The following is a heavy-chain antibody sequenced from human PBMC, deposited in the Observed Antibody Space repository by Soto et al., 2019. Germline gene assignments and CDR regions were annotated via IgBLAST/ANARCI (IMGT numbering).Heavy chain of an antibody. CDR3: ARELFEGYLPGARMYV. CDR2: MNPSTGST. Sequence: ASVKVSCKASGYTFTSYDIKWVRQATGQGLEWMGWMNPSTGSTGFAQKFQGRVTMTRDTSTSTVYMELSSLRSEDTAVYYCARELFEGYLPGARMYVWGQGTTVTVSS. CDR1: GYTFTSYD. V-gene: IGHV1-8*01. D-gene: IGHD2-21*01. J-gene: IGHJ6*02.